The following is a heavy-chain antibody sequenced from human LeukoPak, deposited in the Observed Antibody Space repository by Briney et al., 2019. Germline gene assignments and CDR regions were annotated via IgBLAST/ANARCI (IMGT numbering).Heavy chain of an antibody. Sequence: ASAKVCCKAAGHPFTGYYMHSLPQAARQQLEGMRWINPNSGGTNYAQKFQGRVTMTRDTSISTAYMELSRLRSDDTAVYYCARVDVVVPAATPYYYYYMDVWGKGTTVTVSS. D-gene: IGHD2-2*01. J-gene: IGHJ6*03. CDR1: GHPFTGYY. CDR3: ARVDVVVPAATPYYYYYMDV. V-gene: IGHV1-2*02. CDR2: INPNSGGT.